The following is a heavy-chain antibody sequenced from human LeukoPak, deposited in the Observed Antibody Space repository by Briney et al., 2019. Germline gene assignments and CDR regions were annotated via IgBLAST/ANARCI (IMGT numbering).Heavy chain of an antibody. J-gene: IGHJ3*01. CDR3: AKDKRGAGEPDAFDV. CDR1: GFTFDDYT. Sequence: GGSLRLSCAASGFTFDDYTMHWVRQAPGKGLEWVSLISGDGGSTYYADSVKGRFTISRDNSKNSLYLQMNSLRTEDTALYYYAKDKRGAGEPDAFDVWGQGTMVTVSS. D-gene: IGHD1-26*01. CDR2: ISGDGGST. V-gene: IGHV3-43*02.